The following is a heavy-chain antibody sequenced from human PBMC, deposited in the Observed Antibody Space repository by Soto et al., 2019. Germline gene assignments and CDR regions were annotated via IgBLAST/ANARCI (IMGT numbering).Heavy chain of an antibody. V-gene: IGHV3-48*02. J-gene: IGHJ5*02. D-gene: IGHD1-26*01. Sequence: GGSLRLSCAASGFTFSSYSMNWVRQAPGKGLEWVSYISSSSSTIYYADSVKGRFTISRDNAKNSLYLQMNSLRDEDTAVYYWSREGGNLNWFGPWGQGTLVTVAS. CDR2: ISSSSSTI. CDR3: SREGGNLNWFGP. CDR1: GFTFSSYS.